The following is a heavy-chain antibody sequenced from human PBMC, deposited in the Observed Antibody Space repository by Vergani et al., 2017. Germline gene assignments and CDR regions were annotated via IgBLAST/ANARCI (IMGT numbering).Heavy chain of an antibody. V-gene: IGHV1-69*13. CDR3: ARDRSPCSGGSCYPHYYYYYGMDV. Sequence: QVQLVLSGAEVKKPGSSVKVSCKASGGTFSSYAISWVRQAPGQGLEWMGRIIPIFGTANYAQKFQGRVTITADESTSTAYMELSSLRSEDTAVYYCARDRSPCSGGSCYPHYYYYYGMDVWGQGTTVTVSS. CDR2: IIPIFGTA. J-gene: IGHJ6*02. CDR1: GGTFSSYA. D-gene: IGHD2-15*01.